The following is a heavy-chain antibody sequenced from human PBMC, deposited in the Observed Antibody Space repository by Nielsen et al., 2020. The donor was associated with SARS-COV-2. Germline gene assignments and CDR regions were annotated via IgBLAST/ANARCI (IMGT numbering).Heavy chain of an antibody. CDR1: GFTSTTFA. CDR3: AKGTGN. D-gene: IGHD3-10*01. V-gene: IGHV3-23*01. Sequence: GESLKISCAGSGFTSTTFAMNWARQAPGKGLEWVSGIRGTDNDTYYADSVKGRFTIPRDNSKNTLYLQMDSLRVDDTAVYYCAKGTGNWGQGIQVTVSS. CDR2: IRGTDNDT. J-gene: IGHJ4*02.